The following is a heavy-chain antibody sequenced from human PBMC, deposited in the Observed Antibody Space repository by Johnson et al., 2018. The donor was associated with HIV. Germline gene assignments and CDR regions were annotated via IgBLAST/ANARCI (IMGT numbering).Heavy chain of an antibody. CDR3: ARAGPYDFWSGGHHDAFDI. CDR1: GFTFSSYG. J-gene: IGHJ3*02. V-gene: IGHV3-30*03. D-gene: IGHD3-3*01. CDR2: ISYDGSNK. Sequence: QVQLVESGGGVVQPGRSLRLSCAASGFTFSSYGMHWVRQAPGKGLEWVAVISYDGSNKYYADSVKGRFTISRDNSKNTLYLQMNSLRAEDTAMYYCARAGPYDFWSGGHHDAFDIWGQGTMVTVSS.